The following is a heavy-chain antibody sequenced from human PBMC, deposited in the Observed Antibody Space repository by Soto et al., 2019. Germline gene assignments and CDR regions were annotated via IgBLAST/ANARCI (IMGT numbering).Heavy chain of an antibody. D-gene: IGHD3-22*01. CDR2: IDPSDSYT. CDR1: GYSFTSYW. J-gene: IGHJ3*02. Sequence: GESLKISCKGSGYSFTSYWISWVRQMPGKGLEWMGRIDPSDSYTNYSPSFQGHVTISADKSISTAYLQWSSLKASDTAMYYCAVKRRNYYYDSSGYYSHDAFDIWGQGTMVTVSS. CDR3: AVKRRNYYYDSSGYYSHDAFDI. V-gene: IGHV5-10-1*01.